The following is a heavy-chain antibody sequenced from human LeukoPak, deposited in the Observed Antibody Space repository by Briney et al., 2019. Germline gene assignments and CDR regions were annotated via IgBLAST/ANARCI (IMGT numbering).Heavy chain of an antibody. CDR3: VRGGTYYLPY. D-gene: IGHD1-26*01. CDR1: GVSITDNW. CDR2: ILHTGPT. J-gene: IGHJ4*02. Sequence: SETLSLTCAVSGVSITDNWWSWVRQLPGKGLEWIGEILHTGPTNFNPSLKSRVTISMDKSKNQLSLRLNSVTAADTAIYYCVRGGTYYLPYWGQGILVTVSS. V-gene: IGHV4-4*02.